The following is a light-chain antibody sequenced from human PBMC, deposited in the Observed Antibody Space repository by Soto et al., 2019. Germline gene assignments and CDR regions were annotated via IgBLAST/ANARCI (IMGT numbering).Light chain of an antibody. CDR1: TSDVGSYNR. CDR2: DVG. Sequence: QSALTQPPSVSGSPGQSVTISCTGTTSDVGSYNRVSWYQQTPGTAPKLIIYDVGSRPSGVPDRFSGSKSGNTASLTISGLQAEDEADYYCDSYTASSTYVFGTGTKVTV. J-gene: IGLJ1*01. CDR3: DSYTASSTYV. V-gene: IGLV2-18*02.